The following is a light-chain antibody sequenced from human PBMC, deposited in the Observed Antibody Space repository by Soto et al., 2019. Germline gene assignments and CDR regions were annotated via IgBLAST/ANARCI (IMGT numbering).Light chain of an antibody. Sequence: DIPMTQSPSTLSASVGDRVTITCRASQSISSWLAWYQQKPGSAPKILIYEASSLESGVSSRFSGTGSGTEFTLTINSLQPVDFATYFCQQYDTYPWTFGQGTKVEIK. CDR2: EAS. CDR3: QQYDTYPWT. J-gene: IGKJ1*01. CDR1: QSISSW. V-gene: IGKV1-5*03.